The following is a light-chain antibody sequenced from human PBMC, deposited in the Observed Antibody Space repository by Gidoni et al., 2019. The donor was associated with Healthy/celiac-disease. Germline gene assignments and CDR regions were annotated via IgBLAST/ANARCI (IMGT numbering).Light chain of an antibody. V-gene: IGKV3-20*01. CDR2: GAS. J-gene: IGKJ5*01. Sequence: EIMLTQSPRTTLFSPPERAALSCCASQRVISSYLAWYQQKPGQAPRLLIYGASSRATGIPDRFSGSGSGTDFTLTISRLESEDFAVYYCQQYRSSPPITFXEXTRLEIK. CDR3: QQYRSSPPIT. CDR1: QRVISSY.